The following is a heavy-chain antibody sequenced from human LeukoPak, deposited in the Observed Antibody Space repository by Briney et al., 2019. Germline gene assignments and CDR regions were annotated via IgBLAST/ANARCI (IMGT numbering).Heavy chain of an antibody. CDR3: PRGYSYGYY. CDR1: GFTFGDYA. CDR2: IRSKAYGGTT. Sequence: GGSLRLSCTASGFTFGDYAMSWVRQAPGKGLEWVGFIRSKAYGGTTECAASVKGRFTISRDDSKSMAYLQMNSLKTEDTAVYSCPRGYSYGYYWGQGTLVTVSS. D-gene: IGHD5-18*01. V-gene: IGHV3-49*04. J-gene: IGHJ4*02.